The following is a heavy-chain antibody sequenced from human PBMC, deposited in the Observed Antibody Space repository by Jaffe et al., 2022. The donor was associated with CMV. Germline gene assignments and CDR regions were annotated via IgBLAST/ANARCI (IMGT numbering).Heavy chain of an antibody. CDR2: ISSSGSTI. CDR1: GFTFSDYY. J-gene: IGHJ3*02. V-gene: IGHV3-11*01. Sequence: QVQLVESGGGLVKPGGSLRLSCAASGFTFSDYYMSWIRQAPGKGLEWVSYISSSGSTIYYADSVKGRFTISRDNAKNSLYLQMNSLRAEDTAVYYCARVSESAFGGVIVKFGAFDIWGQGTMVTVSS. CDR3: ARVSESAFGGVIVKFGAFDI. D-gene: IGHD3-16*02.